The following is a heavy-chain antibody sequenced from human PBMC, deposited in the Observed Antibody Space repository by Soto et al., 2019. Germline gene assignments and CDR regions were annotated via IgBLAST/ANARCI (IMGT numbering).Heavy chain of an antibody. J-gene: IGHJ3*02. V-gene: IGHV3-53*01. D-gene: IGHD5-12*01. CDR1: GLTISGKKY. CDR2: LYDVDGT. Sequence: DVQLVESGGGLIQPGGSLRLSCAALGLTISGKKYMSWVRQAPGRGLEWVSGLYDVDGTYYADSVKGRFTISRDSSKTIVFLQMNSLGPDDTAVYYCATWLQRVHAYDIWGLGTTVTVSS. CDR3: ATWLQRVHAYDI.